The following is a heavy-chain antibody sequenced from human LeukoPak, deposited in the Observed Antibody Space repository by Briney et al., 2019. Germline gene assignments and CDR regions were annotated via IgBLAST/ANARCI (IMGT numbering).Heavy chain of an antibody. CDR3: ARVPVEMATIHWYFDL. Sequence: SETLSLTCTVSGGSISSYYWSWIRQPPGKGLEWIGYIYYSGSTNYNPSLKSRVTISVDTSKNPFSLKLSSVTAADTAVYYCARVPVEMATIHWYFDLWGRGTLVTVSS. CDR2: IYYSGST. J-gene: IGHJ2*01. V-gene: IGHV4-59*01. CDR1: GGSISSYY. D-gene: IGHD5-24*01.